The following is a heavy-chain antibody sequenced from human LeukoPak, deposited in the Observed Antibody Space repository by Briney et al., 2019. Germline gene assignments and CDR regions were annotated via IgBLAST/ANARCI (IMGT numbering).Heavy chain of an antibody. Sequence: GGSLRLSCAASGFTFSSYRMNWVRQAPGKGLEWVAVISYDGSNKYYADSVKGRFTISRDNSKNTLYLQMNSLRAEDTAVYYCARDLRMGSGYSYYYYYMGVWGKGTTVTVSS. J-gene: IGHJ6*03. CDR3: ARDLRMGSGYSYYYYYMGV. CDR2: ISYDGSNK. V-gene: IGHV3-30*03. D-gene: IGHD3-22*01. CDR1: GFTFSSYR.